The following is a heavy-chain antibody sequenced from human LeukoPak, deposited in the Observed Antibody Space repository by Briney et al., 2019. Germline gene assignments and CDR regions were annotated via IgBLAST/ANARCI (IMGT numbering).Heavy chain of an antibody. CDR2: ISSSGSTI. D-gene: IGHD2-2*01. Sequence: GGSLRLSCAASGFTFSESWMNWVRQAPGKGLEWVSYISSSGSTIYYADSVKGRFTISRDNAKNSLYLQMNSLRAEDTAVYYCARVKCSSTSCYPDAFDIWGQGTMVTVSS. V-gene: IGHV3-11*01. CDR1: GFTFSESW. CDR3: ARVKCSSTSCYPDAFDI. J-gene: IGHJ3*02.